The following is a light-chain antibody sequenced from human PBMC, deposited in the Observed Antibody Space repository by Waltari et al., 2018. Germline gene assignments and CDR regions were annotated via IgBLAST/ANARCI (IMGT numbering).Light chain of an antibody. V-gene: IGLV2-23*01. Sequence: QSAPTQPPSVSGSPGHSITISCTGTSSDVGHYNIVSWYQQYPGKAPKVMIYDDNRRPSGVSDRFSGSKSGNTASLTISGVQAEDEADYYCCSYAGSYTWVFGGGTKLTVL. CDR3: CSYAGSYTWV. CDR1: SSDVGHYNI. J-gene: IGLJ3*02. CDR2: DDN.